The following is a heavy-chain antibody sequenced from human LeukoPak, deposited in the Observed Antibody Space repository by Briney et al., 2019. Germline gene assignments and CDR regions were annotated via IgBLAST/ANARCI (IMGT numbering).Heavy chain of an antibody. CDR1: GFAFSSYS. CDR3: ASLMTSVTIPDY. J-gene: IGHJ4*02. Sequence: GGSLRLSCAASGFAFSSYSMNWIRQAPGKGLEWVSSITTSSSHVYYADSVKGRFTISRDNAKNSLYLQMNSLRAEDTAVYYCASLMTSVTIPDYWGQGTLVTVSP. CDR2: ITTSSSHV. D-gene: IGHD4-17*01. V-gene: IGHV3-21*01.